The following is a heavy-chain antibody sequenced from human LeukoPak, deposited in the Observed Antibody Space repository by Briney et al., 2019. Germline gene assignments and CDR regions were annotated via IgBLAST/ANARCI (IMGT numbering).Heavy chain of an antibody. CDR1: GFTFSSYG. CDR3: AKGDGSGWYMDY. D-gene: IGHD6-19*01. V-gene: IGHV3-30*18. J-gene: IGHJ4*02. CDR2: ISYDGSNK. Sequence: PGRSLRLSCAASGFTFSSYGMHWVRQAPGKGLEWVAVISYDGSNKYYADSVKGRFTISRDNSKNTLYLQMNSLRAEDTAVYYCAKGDGSGWYMDYWGQGTLVTVSS.